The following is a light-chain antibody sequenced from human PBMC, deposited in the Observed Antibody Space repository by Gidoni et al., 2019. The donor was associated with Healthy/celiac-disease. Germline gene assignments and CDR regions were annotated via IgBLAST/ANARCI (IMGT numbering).Light chain of an antibody. CDR1: QSVSRSY. CDR2: GAS. J-gene: IGKJ4*01. Sequence: EMVLTQSPGTLSLSPGDRATLSCRASQSVSRSYLAWYQQKPVPAPRLLIYGASSSATCIPHSFSGIGSGTDFTLTISILEPDYFAVYYCQQYGSSSLTFGGGTKVEIK. V-gene: IGKV3-20*01. CDR3: QQYGSSSLT.